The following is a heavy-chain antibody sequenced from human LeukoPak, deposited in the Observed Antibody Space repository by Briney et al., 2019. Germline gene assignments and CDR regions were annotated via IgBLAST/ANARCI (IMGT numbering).Heavy chain of an antibody. CDR3: ARDGAGYSFDY. CDR1: GFTFSRYS. D-gene: IGHD5-24*01. Sequence: PGGSLRLSCAASGFTFSRYSMNWVRQAPGKGLEWVSSISSSSSSFIYYADSVKGRFTISRDNAKNSLYLQMNSLRAEDTAVYYCARDGAGYSFDYWGQGTLVTVSS. CDR2: ISSSSSSFI. V-gene: IGHV3-21*01. J-gene: IGHJ4*02.